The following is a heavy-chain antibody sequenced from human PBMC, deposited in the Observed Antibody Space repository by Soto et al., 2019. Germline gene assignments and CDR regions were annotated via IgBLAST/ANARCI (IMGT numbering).Heavy chain of an antibody. CDR1: GASIRSYY. D-gene: IGHD6-13*01. CDR2: FYYSGHI. J-gene: IGHJ4*02. Sequence: SETLSLTCTVSGASIRSYYYSWIRQPPGKGLEWIGHFYYSGHINYNPSLKSRVTMSVDTSRGQFSLKLTSATAADTAVYYCARSFGTSWSSHRLPLYWGPGTLVTIS. CDR3: ARSFGTSWSSHRLPLY. V-gene: IGHV4-59*01.